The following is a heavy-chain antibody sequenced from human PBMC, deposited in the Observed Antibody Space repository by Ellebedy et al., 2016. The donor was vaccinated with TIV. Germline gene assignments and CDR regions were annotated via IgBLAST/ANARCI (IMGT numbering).Heavy chain of an antibody. CDR3: RGRRNEEAFDI. J-gene: IGHJ3*02. D-gene: IGHD1-14*01. V-gene: IGHV3-23*01. Sequence: GESLKISCAASGFTFSSYAMSWVRQAPGKGLEWVSAISGSGGSTYYADSVKGRFTISRDNSKNTLYLQMNSLRAEDTAVYYCRGRRNEEAFDIWGQGTMVTVSS. CDR1: GFTFSSYA. CDR2: ISGSGGST.